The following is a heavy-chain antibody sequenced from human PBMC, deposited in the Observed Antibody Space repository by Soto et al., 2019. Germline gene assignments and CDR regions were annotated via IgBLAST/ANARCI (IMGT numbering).Heavy chain of an antibody. J-gene: IGHJ3*02. CDR3: AITDETWGFDI. D-gene: IGHD1-26*01. CDR2: IYYSGST. CDR1: GGSSSSGDDY. V-gene: IGHV4-30-4*01. Sequence: QVQLQESGPGLVKPSQTLSLTCTVSGGSSSSGDDYWSWIRQPPGKGLEWIGYIYYSGSTYYDPSLKSRVTISGDTSKNQFSLKLSSVTAADTAVYYCAITDETWGFDIWGQGTMVTVSS.